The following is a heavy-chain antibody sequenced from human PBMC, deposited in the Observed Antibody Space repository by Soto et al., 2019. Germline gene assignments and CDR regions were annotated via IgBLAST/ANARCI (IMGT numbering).Heavy chain of an antibody. CDR1: GYTFTSYD. Sequence: ASLKVSCKASGYTFTSYDINWVRQATGQGLEWMGWMNPNSGNTGYAQKFQGRVTMTRNTSISTAYMELSSLRSEDTAVYYCARARRITIFGVVSQTLYYFDYWGQGTLVTVSS. CDR2: MNPNSGNT. J-gene: IGHJ4*02. D-gene: IGHD3-3*01. CDR3: ARARRITIFGVVSQTLYYFDY. V-gene: IGHV1-8*01.